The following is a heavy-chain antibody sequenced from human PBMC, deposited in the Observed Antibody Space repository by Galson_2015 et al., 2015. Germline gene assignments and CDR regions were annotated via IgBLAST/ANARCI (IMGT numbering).Heavy chain of an antibody. CDR1: GYSFEDWW. CDR2: VFPRDSDT. CDR3: ARLATSFYYNYYGLDV. V-gene: IGHV5-51*03. Sequence: QSGAEVKEPGESLKISCKASGYSFEDWWIGWVRQMPGKGLEWMGVVFPRDSDTIYSPSFQGLVTISADKSSNTAYLQWSGLKASDTAMYYCARLATSFYYNYYGLDVWGLGTTVIVSS. J-gene: IGHJ6*02.